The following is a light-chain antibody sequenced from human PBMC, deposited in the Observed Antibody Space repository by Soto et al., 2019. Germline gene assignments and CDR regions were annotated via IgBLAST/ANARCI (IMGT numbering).Light chain of an antibody. CDR3: GTWDTGLSTGV. Sequence: QSVLTQPPSVSAAPGQTVTISCSGSSSNIGDNYVSWYQQLPGTAPQLLIYDNSKRPSGIPARFSGSKSGTSATLGITGLQTGDEADYYCGTWDTGLSTGVFGGGTKVTVL. V-gene: IGLV1-51*01. CDR1: SSNIGDNY. CDR2: DNS. J-gene: IGLJ2*01.